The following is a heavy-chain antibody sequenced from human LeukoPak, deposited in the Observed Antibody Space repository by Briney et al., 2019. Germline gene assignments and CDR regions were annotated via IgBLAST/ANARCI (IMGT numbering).Heavy chain of an antibody. V-gene: IGHV3-33*08. CDR1: GFTFRSHA. D-gene: IGHD3-10*01. CDR3: VRDIKSHYLDY. J-gene: IGHJ4*02. Sequence: GGSLRLSCVGSGFTFRSHAMSWVRQAPEKGLEWVAVIYYDGSDKYYADSLKGRFTVSRDNSENMLFLQMNSLRGEDTAVYYCVRDIKSHYLDYWGQGTLVTVSS. CDR2: IYYDGSDK.